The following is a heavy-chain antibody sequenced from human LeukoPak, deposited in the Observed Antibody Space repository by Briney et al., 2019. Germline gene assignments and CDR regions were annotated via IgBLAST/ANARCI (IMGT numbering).Heavy chain of an antibody. J-gene: IGHJ6*03. CDR2: IRYDGSNK. CDR3: AKDRGPAAPNDYYYYYYMDV. CDR1: GFTFSSYG. Sequence: GGSLRLSCAASGFTFSSYGMHWVRQAPGKGLEWVAFIRYDGSNKYYADSVKGRLTISRDNSKNTLYLQMNSLRAEDTAVYYCAKDRGPAAPNDYYYYYYMDVWGKGTTVTVSS. D-gene: IGHD2-2*01. V-gene: IGHV3-30*02.